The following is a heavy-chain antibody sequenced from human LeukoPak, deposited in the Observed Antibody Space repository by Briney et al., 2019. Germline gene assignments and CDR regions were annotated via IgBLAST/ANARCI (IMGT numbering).Heavy chain of an antibody. D-gene: IGHD1-26*01. V-gene: IGHV4-59*11. CDR1: GVSMSDHY. CDR3: VRVRWEPVTRYLFDY. Sequence: PSETLSPTCNVSGVSMSDHYWSWIRQPPGKGLEWIGYVFYSGSTNYTPSLKSRVTMSLDTSKNQFSLTLSSMTAADTAVYYCVRVRWEPVTRYLFDYWGQGTLVTVSS. CDR2: VFYSGST. J-gene: IGHJ4*02.